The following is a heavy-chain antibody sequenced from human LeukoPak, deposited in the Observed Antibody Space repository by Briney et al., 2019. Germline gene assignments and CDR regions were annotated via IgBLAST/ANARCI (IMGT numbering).Heavy chain of an antibody. Sequence: GGSLRLSCAASGNYWMHWVRQAPGKGLEWVAVISYDGSNKYYADSVKGRFTISRDNSKNTLYLQMNSLRAEDTAVYYCARDGSGEWWGNYYYYYGMDVWGQGTTVTVSS. CDR2: ISYDGSNK. J-gene: IGHJ6*02. V-gene: IGHV3-30-3*01. CDR1: GNYW. CDR3: ARDGSGEWWGNYYYYYGMDV. D-gene: IGHD2-15*01.